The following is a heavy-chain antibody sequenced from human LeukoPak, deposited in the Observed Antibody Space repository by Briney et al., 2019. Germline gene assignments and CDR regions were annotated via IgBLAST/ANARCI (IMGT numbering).Heavy chain of an antibody. V-gene: IGHV4-59*08. J-gene: IGHJ1*01. CDR2: VHYSGAT. Sequence: SETLSLTCTVSGDSISGYFWSWIRQTPGKGLEWIGYVHYSGATNYNPSLKSRVTMSVDTSKDQFSLKLNSVNAADTAMYYCARQRSPLESFHHWGQGTLVTVSS. CDR3: ARQRSPLESFHH. CDR1: GDSISGYF. D-gene: IGHD3-3*01.